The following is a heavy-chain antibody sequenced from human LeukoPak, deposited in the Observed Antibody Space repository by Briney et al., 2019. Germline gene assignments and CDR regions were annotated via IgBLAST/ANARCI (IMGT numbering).Heavy chain of an antibody. Sequence: GGSLRLSCAASGFTFNSYAMSWVRQAPGKGLEWVSGISGSGGNTYYADSVKGRFTISRDNAKNTLYLQMNSLRAEDTAIYYCARVAYSSNWYIDYWGQGTLVAVSS. D-gene: IGHD6-13*01. CDR1: GFTFNSYA. J-gene: IGHJ4*02. V-gene: IGHV3-23*01. CDR3: ARVAYSSNWYIDY. CDR2: ISGSGGNT.